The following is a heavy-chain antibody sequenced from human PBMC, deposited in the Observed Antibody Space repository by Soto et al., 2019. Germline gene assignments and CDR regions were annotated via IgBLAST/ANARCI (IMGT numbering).Heavy chain of an antibody. CDR2: INYSGST. V-gene: IGHV4-59*01. D-gene: IGHD3-22*01. J-gene: IGHJ1*01. CDR3: ARDYYDSSGYYYSYFQL. Sequence: SETLSLTCTVSGGSISSYYWSWIRQPPGKGLEWIGYINYSGSTNYNPSLKSRVTISVDTSKNQFSLKLSSVTAADTAVYYCARDYYDSSGYYYSYFQLWGQGTLVTVSS. CDR1: GGSISSYY.